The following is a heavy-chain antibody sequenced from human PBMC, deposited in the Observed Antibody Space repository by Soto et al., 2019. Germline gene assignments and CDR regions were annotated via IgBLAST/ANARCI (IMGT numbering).Heavy chain of an antibody. V-gene: IGHV3-30*03. J-gene: IGHJ6*03. CDR3: ATGYYYMEV. Sequence: QVQLVESGGGVVQPGRSLRLSCVVSGFTVVNYGMSWVRQAPGKGPEWVAAISYDGSNEYHADSVKGRFTISRDNSKNTLYLQMNSLRGEGTAVYYCATGYYYMEVWGKGTTVTVSS. D-gene: IGHD3-10*01. CDR2: ISYDGSNE. CDR1: GFTVVNYG.